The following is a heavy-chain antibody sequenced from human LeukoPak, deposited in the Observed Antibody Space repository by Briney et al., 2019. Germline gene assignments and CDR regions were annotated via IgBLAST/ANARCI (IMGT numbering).Heavy chain of an antibody. D-gene: IGHD3-10*02. CDR2: ISAYNGNT. J-gene: IGHJ6*02. Sequence: GASVKVSCKASGYTFTSYGISWVRQAPGQGLEWMGWISAYNGNTNYAQKLQGRVTMTTDTSTSTAYMELRSLRSDDTAVYYCARDSFSFLYGVYGMDVWGQGTTVTVSS. V-gene: IGHV1-18*01. CDR1: GYTFTSYG. CDR3: ARDSFSFLYGVYGMDV.